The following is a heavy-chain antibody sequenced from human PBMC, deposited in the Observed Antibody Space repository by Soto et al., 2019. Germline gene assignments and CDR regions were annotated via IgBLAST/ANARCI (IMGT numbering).Heavy chain of an antibody. J-gene: IGHJ5*02. Sequence: SETLSLTCTVSGGSISSSSYYWGWIRQPPGKGLEWIGSIYYSGSTYYNPSLKSRVTISVDTSKNQFSLKLSSVTAADTAVYYCAAAGSGGWFDPWGQGTLVTVSS. CDR3: AAAGSGGWFDP. D-gene: IGHD2-15*01. CDR1: GGSISSSSYY. V-gene: IGHV4-39*01. CDR2: IYYSGST.